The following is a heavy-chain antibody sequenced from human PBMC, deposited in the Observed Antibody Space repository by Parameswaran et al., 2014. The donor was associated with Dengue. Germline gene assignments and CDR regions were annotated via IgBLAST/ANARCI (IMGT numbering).Heavy chain of an antibody. CDR3: ARDPTELVGTYAFDI. CDR2: INPNSGGT. J-gene: IGHJ3*02. CDR1: GYTFTGYY. V-gene: IGHV1-2*04. Sequence: ASVKVSCKASGYTFTGYYMHWVRQAPGQGLEWMGWINPNSGGTNYAQKFQGWVTMTRDTSISTAYMELSRLRSDDTAVYYCARDPTELVGTYAFDIWGQGTMVTVSS. D-gene: IGHD1-26*01.